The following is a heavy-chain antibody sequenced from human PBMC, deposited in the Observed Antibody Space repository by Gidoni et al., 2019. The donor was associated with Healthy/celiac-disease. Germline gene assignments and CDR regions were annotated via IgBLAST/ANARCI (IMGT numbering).Heavy chain of an antibody. CDR3: AKEGHSSSWYFYYYDMDV. J-gene: IGHJ6*03. Sequence: QVQLVESGGGVVQPGRSLRVSCAASGLTFSLYTMHCARQAPGKGLEWVAVIAYDGSNKYYADSVKGRFTISRDNSKYTLYLQMNSLRAEDTAVYYCAKEGHSSSWYFYYYDMDVWGKGTTVTVSS. CDR2: IAYDGSNK. V-gene: IGHV3-30*18. CDR1: GLTFSLYT. D-gene: IGHD6-13*01.